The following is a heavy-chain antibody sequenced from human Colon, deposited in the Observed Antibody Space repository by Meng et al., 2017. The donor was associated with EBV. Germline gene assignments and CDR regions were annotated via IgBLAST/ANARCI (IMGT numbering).Heavy chain of an antibody. CDR2: ISAYNGNT. Sequence: GKLVHAGNEGKKAGDEGKFVWKACGDTVIDFGSSWVRQAPGQGLEGMGWISAYNGNTNYAPEFQGRVTLKIDTYTTTDTSTTTVYMELRSLRSDDTAIYYGATELSRGGYWGQGTLVTVSS. CDR1: GDTVIDFG. J-gene: IGHJ4*02. V-gene: IGHV1-18*01. CDR3: ATELSRGGY.